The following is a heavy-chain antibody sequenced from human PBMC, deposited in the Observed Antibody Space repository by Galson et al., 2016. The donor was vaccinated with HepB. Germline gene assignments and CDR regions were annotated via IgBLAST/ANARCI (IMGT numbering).Heavy chain of an antibody. CDR3: AREGDCSDGSCYSMGGTHYWYFDL. D-gene: IGHD2-15*01. CDR2: IYSGGSS. CDR1: GGSISSGDYY. J-gene: IGHJ2*01. Sequence: TLSLTCTVSGGSISSGDYYWNWIRQYPGKGLEWIGYIYSGGSSYYNPSLKSQVAISLDTSKNQFSLKVMSVTAADTAVYYCAREGDCSDGSCYSMGGTHYWYFDLWGRGTLITVSS. V-gene: IGHV4-31*01.